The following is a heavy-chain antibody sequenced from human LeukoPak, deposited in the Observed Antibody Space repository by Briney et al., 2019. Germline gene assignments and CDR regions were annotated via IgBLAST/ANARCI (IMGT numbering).Heavy chain of an antibody. CDR1: GGSICSYY. V-gene: IGHV4-59*01. Sequence: SESLCLTSTVSGGSICSYYSSCICPSPREGLGCGGYISYIVSINYNPSLTSRVTISVETSKKQISLKPSSVSAAQTAVYYIVREYYRGLYVWGKRTTGTVSS. J-gene: IGHJ6*04. CDR2: ISYIVSI. CDR3: VREYYRGLYV. D-gene: IGHD4-11*01.